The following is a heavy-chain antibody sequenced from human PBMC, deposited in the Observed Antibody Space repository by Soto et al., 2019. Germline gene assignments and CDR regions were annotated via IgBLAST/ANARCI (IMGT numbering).Heavy chain of an antibody. CDR2: IYYSGST. CDR1: GGSISSGGYY. J-gene: IGHJ5*02. D-gene: IGHD2-2*02. V-gene: IGHV4-31*03. CDR3: ARVPGYCSSTSCYTWANWFDP. Sequence: QVQLQESGPGLVKPSQTLSLTCTVSGGSISSGGYYWSWIRQHPGKGLEWIGYIYYSGSTYYNPYLQRRVTISVDTSKHQFSLKLSSVTAADTAVYYCARVPGYCSSTSCYTWANWFDPWGQGTMVTVSS.